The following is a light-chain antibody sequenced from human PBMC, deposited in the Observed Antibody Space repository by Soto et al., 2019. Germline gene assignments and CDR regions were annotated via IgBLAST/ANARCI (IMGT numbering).Light chain of an antibody. Sequence: ILMAQSPATLSLSPGERATLSCRASQSVSSNLAWYQQKPGQAPRLLIYAASTRATGIPARFSGSGSGTEFTLIISSLKSEDCAVYYCQQYNNWPGTFGQGTKVDIK. V-gene: IGKV3-15*01. CDR3: QQYNNWPGT. CDR1: QSVSSN. J-gene: IGKJ1*01. CDR2: AAS.